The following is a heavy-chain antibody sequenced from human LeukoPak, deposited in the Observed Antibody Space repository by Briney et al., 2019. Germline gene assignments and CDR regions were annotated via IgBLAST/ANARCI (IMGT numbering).Heavy chain of an antibody. CDR3: ARSPSGLLWFGELHNPLDY. CDR2: INPNSGGT. Sequence: ASVKVSCKASGYTFTGYYMHWVRQAPGQGLEWMGWINPNSGGTNYAQKFQGRVTMTRDTSTSTVYMELSSLRSEDTAVYYCARSPSGLLWFGELHNPLDYWGQGTLVTVSS. CDR1: GYTFTGYY. D-gene: IGHD3-10*01. J-gene: IGHJ4*02. V-gene: IGHV1-2*02.